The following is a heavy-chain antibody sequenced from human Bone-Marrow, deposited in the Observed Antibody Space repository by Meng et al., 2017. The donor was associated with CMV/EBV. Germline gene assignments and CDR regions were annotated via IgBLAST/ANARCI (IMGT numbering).Heavy chain of an antibody. J-gene: IGHJ6*02. CDR1: GYTFTSDY. Sequence: ASVKVSCKASGYTFTSDYMHWVRQAPGQGLEWMGIINPRGGSTSYAQKFQGRVTMTRDTSTSNVYMELSSLRSEDTAVYYCAREGRPIFGVVILYYYYYGMDVWGQGTTVTVSS. D-gene: IGHD3-3*01. V-gene: IGHV1-46*01. CDR3: AREGRPIFGVVILYYYYYGMDV. CDR2: INPRGGST.